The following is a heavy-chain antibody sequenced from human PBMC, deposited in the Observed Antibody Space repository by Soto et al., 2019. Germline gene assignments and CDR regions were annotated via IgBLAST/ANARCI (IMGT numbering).Heavy chain of an antibody. CDR2: ISHDASNT. Sequence: GGSLRLSCAASGFTFSGSLMHWVRQAPGQGLEWVAVISHDASNTDYADSVKGRFTSSRDNANNTLYLQMSSLRPEDTAVYYCARTRDCVRTSCYRPFDIWGQGTLVTVSS. CDR1: GFTFSGSL. J-gene: IGHJ3*02. D-gene: IGHD2-2*01. V-gene: IGHV3-30-3*01. CDR3: ARTRDCVRTSCYRPFDI.